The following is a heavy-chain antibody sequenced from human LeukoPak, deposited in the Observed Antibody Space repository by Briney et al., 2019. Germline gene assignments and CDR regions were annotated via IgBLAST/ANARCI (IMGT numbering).Heavy chain of an antibody. V-gene: IGHV3-23*01. CDR1: GFTFSSYA. CDR3: AAPGIAAAGYYYGMDV. J-gene: IGHJ6*02. CDR2: ISGSGGST. Sequence: GGSLRLSCAASGFTFSSYAMSWVRQAPGKGLEWVSAISGSGGSTYYADSVKGRFTISRDNSKNTLYLQMNSLRAEDTAVYYCAAPGIAAAGYYYGMDVWGQGTTVTVSS. D-gene: IGHD6-13*01.